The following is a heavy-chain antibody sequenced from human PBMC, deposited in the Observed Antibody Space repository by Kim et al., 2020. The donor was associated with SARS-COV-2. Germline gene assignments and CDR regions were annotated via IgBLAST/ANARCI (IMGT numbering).Heavy chain of an antibody. CDR2: IDPSDSYT. V-gene: IGHV5-10-1*01. J-gene: IGHJ4*02. Sequence: GESLKISCKGSGYSFTSYWISWVRQMPGKGLEWMGRIDPSDSYTNYSPSFQGHVTISADKSISTAYLQWSSLKASDTAMYYCAIREASGWDFDYWGQGTLVTVSS. CDR1: GYSFTSYW. CDR3: AIREASGWDFDY. D-gene: IGHD6-19*01.